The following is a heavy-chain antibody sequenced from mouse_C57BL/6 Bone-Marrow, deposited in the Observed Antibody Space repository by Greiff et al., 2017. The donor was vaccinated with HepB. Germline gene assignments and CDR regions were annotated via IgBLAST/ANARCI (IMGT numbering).Heavy chain of an antibody. Sequence: QVQLQQPGAELVKPGASVKMSCKASGYTFTSYWITWVKQRPGQGLEWIGWIYPGSGNTKYNEKFKGKATLTADTSSSTAYMQLSSLTSEDSAVYYCARSLLRYYFDYWGQGTTLTVSS. V-gene: IGHV1-66*01. J-gene: IGHJ2*01. CDR3: ARSLLRYYFDY. D-gene: IGHD1-1*01. CDR2: IYPGSGNT. CDR1: GYTFTSYW.